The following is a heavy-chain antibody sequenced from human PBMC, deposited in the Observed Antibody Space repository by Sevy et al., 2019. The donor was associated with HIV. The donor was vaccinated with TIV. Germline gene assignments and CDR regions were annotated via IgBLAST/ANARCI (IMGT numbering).Heavy chain of an antibody. Sequence: GGSLRLSCAASGLNVDDYGMSWVRQAPGKGLEWVSAINWNGVGPSYADSVKGRFTISRDNAKNSLFVQMNSLRAEDTALYYCARERSCGGDCYYFDYWGQGTLVTVSS. CDR3: ARERSCGGDCYYFDY. J-gene: IGHJ4*02. CDR2: INWNGVGP. CDR1: GLNVDDYG. D-gene: IGHD2-21*02. V-gene: IGHV3-20*04.